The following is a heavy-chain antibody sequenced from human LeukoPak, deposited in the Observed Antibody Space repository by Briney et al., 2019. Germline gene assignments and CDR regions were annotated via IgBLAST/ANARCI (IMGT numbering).Heavy chain of an antibody. CDR3: ARGLRNYYYYYMDV. J-gene: IGHJ6*03. D-gene: IGHD3-22*01. Sequence: GGSLRLSCVASVFTFDEYGMSWVREAPRKGLEWGSGINWNGGSTGYADSVKGRFTISRDNAKNSLYLQMNNLRAEDTALYHCARGLRNYYYYYMDVWGKGTTVTISS. CDR2: INWNGGST. V-gene: IGHV3-20*01. CDR1: VFTFDEYG.